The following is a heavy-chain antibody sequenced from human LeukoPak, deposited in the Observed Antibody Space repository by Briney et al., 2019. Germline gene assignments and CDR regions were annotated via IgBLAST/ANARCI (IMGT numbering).Heavy chain of an antibody. CDR3: ARHDPVGYYQHGMDV. CDR2: IYYTGAT. CDR1: GGSISGYF. D-gene: IGHD2-15*01. J-gene: IGHJ6*02. V-gene: IGHV4-59*08. Sequence: SETLSLTCTVSGGSISGYFWSCIRQPPGQGREFIGYIYYTGATLYNPSLKSRVTISVDTSKNQFSLKLSSVTAADTAVYYCARHDPVGYYQHGMDVWGQGTTVTVSS.